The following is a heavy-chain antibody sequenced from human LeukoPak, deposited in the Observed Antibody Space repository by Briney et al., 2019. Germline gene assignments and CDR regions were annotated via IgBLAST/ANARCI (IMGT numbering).Heavy chain of an antibody. D-gene: IGHD6-13*01. CDR2: IRNDGSSE. J-gene: IGHJ3*02. CDR3: AKGTMAAGFLDI. V-gene: IGHV3-30*02. Sequence: GGSLRLSCAASGLTFSSYGMHWVRQAPGKGLEWVAFIRNDGSSEYYANSVKGRFTTSRDNSKNTLYLQMNSLRAEDTAVYHCAKGTMAAGFLDIWGQGTMVTVS. CDR1: GLTFSSYG.